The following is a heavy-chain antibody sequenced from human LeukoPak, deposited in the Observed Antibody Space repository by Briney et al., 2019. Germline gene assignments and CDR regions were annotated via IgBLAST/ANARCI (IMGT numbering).Heavy chain of an antibody. Sequence: PGGALRLSCAASGFTFSNYWMHWVRQAPGKGLVWGSYINSDGSSTNYADSVKGGFTISRDNAKNTLYLQMNSLRAEATALYYCARTGIAARPTVWFDPWGQGTLVTVSS. CDR2: INSDGSST. J-gene: IGHJ5*02. D-gene: IGHD6-6*01. V-gene: IGHV3-74*01. CDR3: ARTGIAARPTVWFDP. CDR1: GFTFSNYW.